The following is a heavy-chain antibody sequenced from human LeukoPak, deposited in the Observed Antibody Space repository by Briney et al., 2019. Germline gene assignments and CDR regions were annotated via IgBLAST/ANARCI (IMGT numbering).Heavy chain of an antibody. CDR2: IYPGDSDT. CDR1: GYSFYCYW. D-gene: IGHD3-10*01. Sequence: GESLEISRKGSGYSFYCYWLALVPQRPGKGLEGMVIIYPGDSDTRHSPSFQGQVTISADKSISTAYLQWSSLKASDTAMYYCASLGSGSYYREFDPWGQGTLVTVSS. V-gene: IGHV5-51*01. CDR3: ASLGSGSYYREFDP. J-gene: IGHJ5*02.